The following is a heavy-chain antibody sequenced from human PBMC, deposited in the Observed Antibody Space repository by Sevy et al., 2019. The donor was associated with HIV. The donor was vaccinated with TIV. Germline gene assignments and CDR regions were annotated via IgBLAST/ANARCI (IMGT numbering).Heavy chain of an antibody. V-gene: IGHV3-30*02. Sequence: GGSLRLSCAASGFTLSDSGVHWVRQAPGKGLEWVAFIQVDGREKFYTDSVKGRFTIPRDSSKNTVYLQMNSLRGEDTAVYYCAKRPTAAWGQGTLVTVSS. CDR1: GFTLSDSG. CDR2: IQVDGREK. CDR3: AKRPTAA. J-gene: IGHJ5*02.